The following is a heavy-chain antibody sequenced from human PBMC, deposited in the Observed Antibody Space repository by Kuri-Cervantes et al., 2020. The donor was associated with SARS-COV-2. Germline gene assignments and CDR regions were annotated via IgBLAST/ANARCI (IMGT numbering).Heavy chain of an antibody. CDR1: GFTFDDYA. CDR3: ARDPDYGDYLGYFQH. D-gene: IGHD4-17*01. Sequence: GESLKISCAASGFTFDDYAMHWVRQAPGKGLEWVSLISGDGGSTYYADSVKGRFTISRDNAKNSLYLQMNSLRAEDTAVYYCARDPDYGDYLGYFQHWGQGTLVTVSS. V-gene: IGHV3-43*02. CDR2: ISGDGGST. J-gene: IGHJ1*01.